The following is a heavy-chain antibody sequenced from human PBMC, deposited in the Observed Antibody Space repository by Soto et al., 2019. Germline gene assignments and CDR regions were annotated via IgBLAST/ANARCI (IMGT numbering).Heavy chain of an antibody. CDR1: GYTFTSYD. CDR3: ASPARNYDFWSGYSFDI. CDR2: MNPNSGNT. J-gene: IGHJ3*02. V-gene: IGHV1-8*01. Sequence: QVQLVQSGAEVKKPGASVKVSCKASGYTFTSYDINWVRQATGQGLEWMGWMNPNSGNTGYAQKCQGRVTMPRNTSISTAYVELSSLRSEDTAVYYCASPARNYDFWSGYSFDIWGQGTMVTVSS. D-gene: IGHD3-3*01.